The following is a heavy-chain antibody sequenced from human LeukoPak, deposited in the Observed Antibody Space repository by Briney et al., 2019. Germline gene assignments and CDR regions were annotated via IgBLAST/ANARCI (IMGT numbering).Heavy chain of an antibody. J-gene: IGHJ5*02. D-gene: IGHD2-2*01. CDR2: ISGCGGST. Sequence: QPGGSLRLSCTASGFTFSSYAMSWVRQAPGKGLEWVSAISGCGGSTYYADSVKGRFTISRDNSKNTLYLQMNSLRAEDTAVYYCAKGVPDIVVVPAAYNWFDPWGQGTLVTVSS. CDR3: AKGVPDIVVVPAAYNWFDP. CDR1: GFTFSSYA. V-gene: IGHV3-23*01.